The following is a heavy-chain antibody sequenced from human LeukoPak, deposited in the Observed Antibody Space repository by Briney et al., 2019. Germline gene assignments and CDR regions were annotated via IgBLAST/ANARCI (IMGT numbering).Heavy chain of an antibody. Sequence: PSETPSLTCAVYGGSFSGYYWSWIRQPPGKGLEWIGEINHSGSTNYNPSLKSRVTISVDTSKNQFSLKLSSVTAADTAVYYCARPFYYYYYMDVWGKGTTVTVSS. J-gene: IGHJ6*03. CDR1: GGSFSGYY. CDR2: INHSGST. V-gene: IGHV4-34*01. CDR3: ARPFYYYYYMDV.